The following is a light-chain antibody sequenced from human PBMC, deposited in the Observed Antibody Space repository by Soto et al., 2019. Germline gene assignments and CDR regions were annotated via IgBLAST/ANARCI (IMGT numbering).Light chain of an antibody. CDR1: SSNIGSNH. V-gene: IGLV1-47*01. CDR2: RSD. J-gene: IGLJ2*01. CDR3: SARDDILSGVV. Sequence: QYVLTQPPSASGTPGQRVTISCSGSSSNIGSNHVYWYQQFPGMAPKLLMYRSDQRPTGVPDRFSGSRSGTSASLAISGLRSDDEADYYCSARDDILSGVVFGGGTKVTVL.